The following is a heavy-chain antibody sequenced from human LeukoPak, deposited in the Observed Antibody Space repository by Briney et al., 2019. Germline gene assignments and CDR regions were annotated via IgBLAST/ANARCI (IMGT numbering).Heavy chain of an antibody. CDR3: ASHPDGSGSYLDH. J-gene: IGHJ4*02. CDR1: GYTLTEIA. D-gene: IGHD3-10*01. Sequence: ASVTVSCKVSGYTLTEIAVHWVRQAPGEGLEWMGTFDPEEPQTLYAQRFQDRVTMTEDISTDTVYMELTSLTSEDTAVYFCASHPDGSGSYLDHWGQGTLVTVSS. CDR2: FDPEEPQT. V-gene: IGHV1-24*01.